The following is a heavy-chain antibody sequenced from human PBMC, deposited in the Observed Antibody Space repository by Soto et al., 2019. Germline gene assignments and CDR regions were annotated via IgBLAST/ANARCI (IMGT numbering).Heavy chain of an antibody. CDR3: ARERVVLVPAAIGDYYYYYGMDV. CDR1: GYTFTSYD. J-gene: IGHJ6*02. D-gene: IGHD2-2*02. Sequence: GASVKVSCKASGYTFTSYDINWVRQATGQGLEWMGWMNPNSGNTGYAQKFQGRVTMTRNTSISTAYMELSSLGSEDTAVYYCARERVVLVPAAIGDYYYYYGMDVWGQGTTVTVSS. CDR2: MNPNSGNT. V-gene: IGHV1-8*01.